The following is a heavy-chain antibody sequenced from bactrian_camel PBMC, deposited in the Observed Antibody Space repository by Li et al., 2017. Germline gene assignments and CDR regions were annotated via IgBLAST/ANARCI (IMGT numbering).Heavy chain of an antibody. D-gene: IGHD2*01. CDR2: VGASGRT. Sequence: QVQLVESGGGSVPAGGSLRLSCVASGYTLASSCVAWFRQPPGKVREVVALVGASGRTRYADSVKDRFTISRDNAKMSLDLQMNRLEPEDTAMYYCAATGYCYKRWFEDYKYWGRGTQVTVS. J-gene: IGHJ4*01. V-gene: IGHV3S55*01. CDR1: GYTLASSC. CDR3: AATGYCYKRWFEDYKY.